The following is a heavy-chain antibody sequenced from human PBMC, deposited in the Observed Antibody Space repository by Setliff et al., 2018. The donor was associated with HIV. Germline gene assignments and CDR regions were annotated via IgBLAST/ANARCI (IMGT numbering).Heavy chain of an antibody. CDR1: GFTFSSYA. Sequence: GESLTISCAASGFTFSSYAMSWVRQAPGKGLEWVSAISGSGGSTYYADSVKGRFTISRDNSKNTLYLQMNSLRAEDTAVYYCAKGRLRENHDWGQGTLVTVSS. J-gene: IGHJ4*02. CDR3: AKGRLRENHD. V-gene: IGHV3-23*01. D-gene: IGHD4-17*01. CDR2: ISGSGGST.